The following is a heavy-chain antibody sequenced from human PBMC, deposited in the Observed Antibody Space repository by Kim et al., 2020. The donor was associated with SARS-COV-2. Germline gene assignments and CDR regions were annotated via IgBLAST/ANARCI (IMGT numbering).Heavy chain of an antibody. J-gene: IGHJ4*02. D-gene: IGHD3-10*01. V-gene: IGHV3-53*01. Sequence: ADSVKGRFTISRDTSKNTLYLQMNSLRAEDTAVYYCARGPYGAYPYYFDYWGQGTLVTVSS. CDR3: ARGPYGAYPYYFDY.